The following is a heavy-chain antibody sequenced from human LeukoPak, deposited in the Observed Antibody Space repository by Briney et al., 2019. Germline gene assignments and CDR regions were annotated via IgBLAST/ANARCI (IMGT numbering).Heavy chain of an antibody. J-gene: IGHJ5*02. CDR3: AREGGIAAARLRHWFDP. Sequence: GGSLRLSCAASGFTFSSYAMNWVRQAPGKGLEWVSAISGSGGGTYYADSVKGRFTISRDNAKNSLYLQMNSLRAEDTAVYYCAREGGIAAARLRHWFDPWGQGTLVTVSS. V-gene: IGHV3-23*01. D-gene: IGHD6-13*01. CDR2: ISGSGGGT. CDR1: GFTFSSYA.